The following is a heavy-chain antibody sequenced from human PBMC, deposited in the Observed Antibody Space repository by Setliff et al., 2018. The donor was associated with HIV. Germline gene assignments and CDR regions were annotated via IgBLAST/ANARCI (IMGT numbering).Heavy chain of an antibody. CDR3: ARDRYTWNYGKNYMDV. Sequence: SETLSLTCAVYGGSFSDYYWSWIRQSPGKGLEWIGEINHSGSTNYNPSLKSRVTISVDTSKNQFSLKLSSVTAADTAVYYCARDRYTWNYGKNYMDVWGKGTTDTVSS. CDR1: GGSFSDYY. J-gene: IGHJ6*03. D-gene: IGHD1-7*01. V-gene: IGHV4-34*01. CDR2: INHSGST.